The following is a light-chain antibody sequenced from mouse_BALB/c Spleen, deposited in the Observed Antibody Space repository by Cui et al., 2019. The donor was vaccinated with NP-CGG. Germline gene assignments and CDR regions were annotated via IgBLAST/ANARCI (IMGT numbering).Light chain of an antibody. J-gene: IGLJ1*01. Sequence: QAVVTHESALTTSPGATVTLTCRSSTGAVITSNYANWVQEKPDHLFTGLIGGTNNRAPGVPARFSGSLIGDKAALTITGAQTEDEAIYFCALWYSNHWVFGGGTKLTVL. V-gene: IGLV1*01. CDR1: TGAVITSNY. CDR3: ALWYSNHWV. CDR2: GTN.